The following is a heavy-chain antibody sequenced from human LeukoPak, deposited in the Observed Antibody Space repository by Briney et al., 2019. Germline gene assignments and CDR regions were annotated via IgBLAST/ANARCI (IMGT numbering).Heavy chain of an antibody. CDR1: GYTFTGYY. CDR3: ARDPQGYYGSGSYPDY. Sequence: GASVKVSCKASGYTFTGYYMHWVRQAPGQELEWMGWISAYNGNTNYAQKLQGRVTMTTDTSTSTAYMELRSLRSDDTAVYYCARDPQGYYGSGSYPDYWGQGTLVTVSS. CDR2: ISAYNGNT. D-gene: IGHD3-10*01. J-gene: IGHJ4*02. V-gene: IGHV1-18*04.